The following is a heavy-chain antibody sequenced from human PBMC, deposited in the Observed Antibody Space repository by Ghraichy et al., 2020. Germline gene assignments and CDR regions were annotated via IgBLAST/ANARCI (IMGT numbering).Heavy chain of an antibody. D-gene: IGHD1-26*01. CDR1: GFTFSSYA. CDR3: AKDGPSGQYYYYYMDV. CDR2: ISGSGGST. J-gene: IGHJ6*03. Sequence: GGSLRLSCAASGFTFSSYAMSWVRQAPGKGLEWVSAISGSGGSTYYADSVKGRFTISRDNSKNTLYLQMNSLRAEDTAVYYCAKDGPSGQYYYYYMDVWGKGTTVTVSS. V-gene: IGHV3-23*01.